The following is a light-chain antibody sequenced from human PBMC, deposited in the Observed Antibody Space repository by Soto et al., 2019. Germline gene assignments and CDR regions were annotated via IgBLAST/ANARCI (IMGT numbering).Light chain of an antibody. CDR1: QSVSSN. CDR3: HQSDTWLGT. J-gene: IGKJ3*01. CDR2: AAS. Sequence: EIVITQSPATLSVSPGEIATLSCSARQSVSSNLAWYQQKPGQATRLLIYAASTRATGIPARFSGSGSGTDVIFTISSLQSEDLAVDYFHQSDTWLGTFDPGTKVYL. V-gene: IGKV3-15*01.